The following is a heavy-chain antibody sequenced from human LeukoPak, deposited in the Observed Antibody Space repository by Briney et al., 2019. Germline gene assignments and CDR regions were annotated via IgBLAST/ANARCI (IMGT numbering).Heavy chain of an antibody. Sequence: PGGSLRLSCAASGFTFSDYYMSWVRQAPGKGLEWVSYISSSGSTIYYADSVKGRFTISRDNAKNSLYLQMNSLRAEDTAVYYCASSKGYSSSSRQTPYNWFDPWGQGTLVTVSS. CDR2: ISSSGSTI. CDR3: ASSKGYSSSSRQTPYNWFDP. CDR1: GFTFSDYY. J-gene: IGHJ5*02. D-gene: IGHD6-6*01. V-gene: IGHV3-11*04.